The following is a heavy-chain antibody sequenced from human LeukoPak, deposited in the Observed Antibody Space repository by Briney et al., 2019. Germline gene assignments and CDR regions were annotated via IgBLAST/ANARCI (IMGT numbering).Heavy chain of an antibody. D-gene: IGHD3-10*01. Sequence: GEPLKISCKGSGYSFTSYWIGWVRQMPGKGLEWMGIIYPGDSDTSYSPSFQGQVTISADKSISTAYLQWSSLKASDTAMYYCARQGVWFGELWYYYYYMDVWGKGTTVTVSS. J-gene: IGHJ6*03. CDR2: IYPGDSDT. V-gene: IGHV5-51*01. CDR1: GYSFTSYW. CDR3: ARQGVWFGELWYYYYYMDV.